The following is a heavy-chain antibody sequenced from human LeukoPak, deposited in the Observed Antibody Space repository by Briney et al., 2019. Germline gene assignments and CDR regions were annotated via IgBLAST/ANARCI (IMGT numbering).Heavy chain of an antibody. Sequence: GGSLRLSCAASGFTFSSYSMNWVRQAPGKGLEWVSSISGSSSYIYYADSVKGRFTISRDNAKNSLYLQMNSLRAEDTAVYYCATSTLILRIIFDYWGQGTLVTVSS. CDR2: ISGSSSYI. D-gene: IGHD4-17*01. J-gene: IGHJ4*02. V-gene: IGHV3-21*04. CDR3: ATSTLILRIIFDY. CDR1: GFTFSSYS.